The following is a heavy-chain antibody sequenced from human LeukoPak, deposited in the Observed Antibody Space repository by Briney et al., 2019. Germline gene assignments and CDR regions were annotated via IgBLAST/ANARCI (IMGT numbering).Heavy chain of an antibody. D-gene: IGHD1-26*01. Sequence: SETLSLTCTVSGGSISSTSSYWGWIRQPPGKGLEWIATIYYSGSTYHNASLKSRITIAVDTSKSQFSLKLSSVTAADTAVYYCARLNYYGFDYWGQGTLVTFSS. V-gene: IGHV4-39*01. J-gene: IGHJ4*02. CDR2: IYYSGST. CDR3: ARLNYYGFDY. CDR1: GGSISSTSSY.